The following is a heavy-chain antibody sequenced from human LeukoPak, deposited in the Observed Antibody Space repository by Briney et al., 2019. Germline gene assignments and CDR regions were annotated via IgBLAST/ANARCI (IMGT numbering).Heavy chain of an antibody. CDR2: IYSSGST. J-gene: IGHJ4*02. Sequence: PSETLSLTCTVSGGPINSDYWNWLRQPPGQGLEWIGYIYSSGSTNYNPSLNSRVSISLDTSKNQLSLKLGSVTAADTAVYYCARGARCSGGNCYGYYYFDYWGQGTLDSVSS. V-gene: IGHV4-59*01. CDR3: ARGARCSGGNCYGYYYFDY. CDR1: GGPINSDY. D-gene: IGHD2-15*01.